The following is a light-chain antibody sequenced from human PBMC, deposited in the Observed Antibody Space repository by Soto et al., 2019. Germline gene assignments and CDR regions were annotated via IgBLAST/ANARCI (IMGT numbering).Light chain of an antibody. CDR3: QQYSSHST. J-gene: IGKJ1*01. V-gene: IGKV1-5*01. CDR2: DAS. Sequence: DIQMTQSPSSLSASVGDRVTITCRASQSISNWLAWYQQKPGKAPNLLIYDASTLESGVPSRFSGGGFGTDFTLTIRSLKPDDFATYYCQQYSSHSTFGQGTKVDIK. CDR1: QSISNW.